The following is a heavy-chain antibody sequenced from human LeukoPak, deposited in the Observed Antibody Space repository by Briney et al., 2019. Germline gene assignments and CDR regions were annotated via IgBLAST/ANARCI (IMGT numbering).Heavy chain of an antibody. D-gene: IGHD1-26*01. CDR3: AREIVGAPGY. CDR2: IYYSGST. CDR1: GGSISSGGYY. V-gene: IGHV4-31*03. Sequence: PSETLSLTSTVSGGSISSGGYYWSWIRQHPGKGLEWTGYIYYSGSTYYNPSLKSRVTISVDTSKNQFSLKLSSVTAADTAVYYCAREIVGAPGYWGQGTLVTVSS. J-gene: IGHJ4*02.